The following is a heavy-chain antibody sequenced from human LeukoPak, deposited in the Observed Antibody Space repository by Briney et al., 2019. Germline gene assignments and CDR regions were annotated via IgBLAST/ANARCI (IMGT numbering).Heavy chain of an antibody. Sequence: GGSLRLSCSASGFNLSSYSMHWVRQAPRKGLEYVSAISSNGRSTYYADSVKGRFTISRDNSKNTLYLQMSSLRAEDAAVYYCVKDKCRWYYFDYWGQGTLVTVSS. V-gene: IGHV3-64D*09. J-gene: IGHJ4*02. CDR2: ISSNGRST. CDR1: GFNLSSYS. D-gene: IGHD2-15*01. CDR3: VKDKCRWYYFDY.